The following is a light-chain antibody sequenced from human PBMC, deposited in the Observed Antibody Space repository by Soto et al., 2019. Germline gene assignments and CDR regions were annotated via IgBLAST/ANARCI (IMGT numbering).Light chain of an antibody. CDR3: QQSYSSPGT. J-gene: IGKJ1*01. V-gene: IGKV1-39*01. CDR1: QSIDKY. Sequence: DIQMTQSPSSLSACVGERVTITCRASQSIDKYLNWYQHKPGKAPYLLIYAASHLRSGVPTRFSGSGTGTSFTLTISSLQYEDLATYYCQQSYSSPGTFGRGTKVELK. CDR2: AAS.